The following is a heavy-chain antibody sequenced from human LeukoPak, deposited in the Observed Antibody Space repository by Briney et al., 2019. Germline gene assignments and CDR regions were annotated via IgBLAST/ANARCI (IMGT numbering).Heavy chain of an antibody. CDR1: GFTFSSYG. D-gene: IGHD1-26*01. CDR3: ASGSYYGGDY. V-gene: IGHV3-30*03. Sequence: GGSLRLSCAASGFTFSSYGMHWVRQAPGKGLEWVAVISYDGSNKYYADSVKGRFTISRDNAKNSLYLQMNSLRAEDTAVYYCASGSYYGGDYWGQGTLVTVSS. CDR2: ISYDGSNK. J-gene: IGHJ4*02.